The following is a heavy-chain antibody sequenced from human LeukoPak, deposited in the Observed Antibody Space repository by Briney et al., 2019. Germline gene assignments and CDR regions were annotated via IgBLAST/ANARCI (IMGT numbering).Heavy chain of an antibody. V-gene: IGHV4-59*01. CDR3: ARGPASSWDYYYYGMDV. Sequence: SETPSLTCTVSGGSISSYYWSWIRQPPGKGLEWIGYIYYSGSTNYNPSLKSRVTLSVDTSKNQFSLKLSSVTAADTAVYYCARGPASSWDYYYYGMDVWGQGTTVTVSS. CDR1: GGSISSYY. J-gene: IGHJ6*02. D-gene: IGHD6-13*01. CDR2: IYYSGST.